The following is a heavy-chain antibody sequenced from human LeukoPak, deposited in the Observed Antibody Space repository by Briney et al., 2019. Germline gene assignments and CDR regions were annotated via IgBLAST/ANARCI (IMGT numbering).Heavy chain of an antibody. Sequence: PSETLSLTCTVSGGSISSHYWSWIRQPPGKGLEWIGYIYYSGGTNYNPSLKSRVTISVDTSKNQFSLKLSSVTAADTAVYYCARMRDWFDPWGQGTLVTVSS. V-gene: IGHV4-59*11. CDR1: GGSISSHY. CDR3: ARMRDWFDP. CDR2: IYYSGGT. J-gene: IGHJ5*02.